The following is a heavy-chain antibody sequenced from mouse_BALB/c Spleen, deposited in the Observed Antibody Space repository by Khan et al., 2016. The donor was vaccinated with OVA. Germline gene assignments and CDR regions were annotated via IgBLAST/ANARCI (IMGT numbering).Heavy chain of an antibody. CDR1: GFTFSTYG. CDR2: ISSGGHYT. J-gene: IGHJ3*01. V-gene: IGHV5-6*01. Sequence: EVELVESGGDLVKPGGSLKLSCAASGFTFSTYGMSWVRQTPDMRLEWVATISSGGHYTYYPARVKGRFTISRDNAKNTLYLQMSSLKSEDTAIYYCARLAYYYNSEGFAYWGQGTLVTVSA. D-gene: IGHD1-1*02. CDR3: ARLAYYYNSEGFAY.